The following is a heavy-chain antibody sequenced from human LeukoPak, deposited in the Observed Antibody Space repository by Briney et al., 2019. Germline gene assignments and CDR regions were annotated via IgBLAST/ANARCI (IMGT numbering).Heavy chain of an antibody. D-gene: IGHD3-9*01. CDR2: ISSSGSTI. CDR3: ARMYYDILTGYYFDY. V-gene: IGHV3-11*01. CDR1: GFTFCDYY. J-gene: IGHJ4*02. Sequence: GGSLRLSCAASGFTFCDYYMSWIRQAPGKGLEWVSYISSSGSTIYYADSAKGRFTISRDNAKNSLYLQMNSLRAEDTAVYYCARMYYDILTGYYFDYWGQGTLVTVSS.